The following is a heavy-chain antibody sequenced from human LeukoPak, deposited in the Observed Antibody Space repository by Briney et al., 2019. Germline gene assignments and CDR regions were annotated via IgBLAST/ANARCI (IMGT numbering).Heavy chain of an antibody. D-gene: IGHD5-18*01. CDR2: ISGSGGST. V-gene: IGHV3-23*01. J-gene: IGHJ4*02. CDR3: AKVSSGAGYSYGTYYFDY. Sequence: GGSLRLSCAASGFTFSSYAMSWVRQAPGKGLEWVSAISGSGGSTYYADSVKGRFTISRDSSKNTLYLQMNSLRAEDTAVYYCAKVSSGAGYSYGTYYFDYWGQGTLVTVSS. CDR1: GFTFSSYA.